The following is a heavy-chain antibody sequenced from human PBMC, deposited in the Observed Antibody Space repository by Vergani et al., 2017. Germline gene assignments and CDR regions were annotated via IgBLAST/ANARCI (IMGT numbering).Heavy chain of an antibody. CDR1: GYIFTSFE. CDR2: MNTKSGNT. J-gene: IGHJ5*02. V-gene: IGHV1-8*01. D-gene: IGHD3/OR15-3a*01. CDR3: ASGVLDSRYRHYWFDP. Sequence: QEQLVQSGAEVRKPGASVKVSCKASGYIFTSFEIYWVRLATGQGLEWMGWMNTKSGNTAYAPKFQGRITMTRDSSKDTANMEMKSLRSKATAIYFCASGVLDSRYRHYWFDPWGQGTLVTVSS.